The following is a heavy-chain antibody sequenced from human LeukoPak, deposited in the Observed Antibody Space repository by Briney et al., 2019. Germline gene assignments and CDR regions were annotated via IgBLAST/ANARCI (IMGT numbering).Heavy chain of an antibody. Sequence: SETLSLTCTVSDGSINGYYWSWIRQPPGKGLDWIGYMYSGGTTNYSPSLKSRVTISEDTSKNQFSLKLTSVTAAGTAVYYCASHSAHSSTNDAFDMWGQGTLVIVSS. CDR2: MYSGGTT. J-gene: IGHJ3*02. D-gene: IGHD6-13*01. CDR1: DGSINGYY. CDR3: ASHSAHSSTNDAFDM. V-gene: IGHV4-59*01.